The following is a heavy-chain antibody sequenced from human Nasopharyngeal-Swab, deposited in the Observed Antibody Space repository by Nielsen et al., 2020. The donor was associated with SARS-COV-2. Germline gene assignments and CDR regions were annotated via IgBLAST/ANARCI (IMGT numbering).Heavy chain of an antibody. V-gene: IGHV3-33*01. CDR2: IWYDGSNK. Sequence: GESLKISCAASGFTFSSYGMHWVRQAPGKRLEWVAVIWYDGSNKYYADSVKGRFTISRDNSKNTLYLQMNSLRAEDTAVYYCARDLGIGSDIDYWGQGTLVTVS. D-gene: IGHD6-13*01. CDR3: ARDLGIGSDIDY. J-gene: IGHJ4*02. CDR1: GFTFSSYG.